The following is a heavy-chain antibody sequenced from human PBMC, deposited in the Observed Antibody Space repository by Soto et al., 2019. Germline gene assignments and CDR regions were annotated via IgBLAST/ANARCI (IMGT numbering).Heavy chain of an antibody. CDR3: ARERMSYGSGSYYNAFDI. Sequence: SVKVSCKASGGTFSSYAISWVRQAPGQGLEWMGGIIPIFGTANYAQKFQGRVTITADESTSTAYMELSSLRSEDTAVYYCARERMSYGSGSYYNAFDIWGLGTMVTVSS. J-gene: IGHJ3*02. CDR1: GGTFSSYA. V-gene: IGHV1-69*13. CDR2: IIPIFGTA. D-gene: IGHD3-10*01.